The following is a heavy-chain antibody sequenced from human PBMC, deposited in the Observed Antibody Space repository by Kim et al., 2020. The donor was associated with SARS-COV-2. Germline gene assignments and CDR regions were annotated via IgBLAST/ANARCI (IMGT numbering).Heavy chain of an antibody. V-gene: IGHV3-30*18. CDR3: AKGGNSPYYFDY. D-gene: IGHD2-21*02. CDR2: ISCDGSNK. Sequence: GGSLRLSCAASGFTFSSYGMHWVRQAPGKGLEWVSVISCDGSNKYYADSVKGRFTISRDNSKNTLYLQMNSLRAEDTAVYYCAKGGNSPYYFDYWGQGTLVTVSS. J-gene: IGHJ4*02. CDR1: GFTFSSYG.